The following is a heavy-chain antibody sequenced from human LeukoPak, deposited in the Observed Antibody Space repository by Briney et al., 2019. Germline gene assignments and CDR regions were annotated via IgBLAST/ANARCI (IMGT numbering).Heavy chain of an antibody. Sequence: ASVRVSCKASGYTFTNFGISWVRQAPGQGLEWMGWISAYNGNTNYAQRLQGRVTMTTDTSTSTAYMELRSLRSDDTAVYYCARDRDYGDYNTQDLFVYWGQGTLVTVSS. J-gene: IGHJ4*02. CDR1: GYTFTNFG. CDR2: ISAYNGNT. V-gene: IGHV1-18*01. D-gene: IGHD4-17*01. CDR3: ARDRDYGDYNTQDLFVY.